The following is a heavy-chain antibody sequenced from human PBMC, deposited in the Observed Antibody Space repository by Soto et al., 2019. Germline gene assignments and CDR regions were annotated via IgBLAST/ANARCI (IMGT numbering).Heavy chain of an antibody. Sequence: SETLSLTCPVSGGSISSYYWSWIRQPPGKGLEWIGYIYYSGSTNYNPSLKSRVTISVDTSKNQFSLKLSSVTAADTAVYYCARGKIWIDYWGQGTLVTVSS. CDR3: ARGKIWIDY. J-gene: IGHJ4*02. CDR2: IYYSGST. V-gene: IGHV4-59*01. D-gene: IGHD3-10*01. CDR1: GGSISSYY.